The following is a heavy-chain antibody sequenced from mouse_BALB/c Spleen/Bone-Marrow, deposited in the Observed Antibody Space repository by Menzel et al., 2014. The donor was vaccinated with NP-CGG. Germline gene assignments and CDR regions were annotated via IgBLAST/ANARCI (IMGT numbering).Heavy chain of an antibody. CDR3: TNHYFDY. J-gene: IGHJ2*01. V-gene: IGHV1S22*01. Sequence: LKQSGSELVRPGASVKLSCKASGYTFTSYWMHWVKQRPGQGLEWIGNIYPGSGSTNYDEKFKSKATLTVDTSSSTAYMQLISLTSEDSAVYDCTNHYFDYWGQGTTLTVSS. CDR1: GYTFTSYW. CDR2: IYPGSGST.